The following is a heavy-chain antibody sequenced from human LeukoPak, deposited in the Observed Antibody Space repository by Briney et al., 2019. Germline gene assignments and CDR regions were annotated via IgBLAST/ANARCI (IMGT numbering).Heavy chain of an antibody. J-gene: IGHJ5*02. CDR2: IYYSGST. Sequence: SETLSLTCTVSCGSISSYYWSWIRHPPGKGLEWIGYIYYSGSTNYNPSLKSRVTISVDTSKNQLSLKLSSVTAADTAVYYCARRGGSYWFDPWGQGTLVTVSS. CDR1: CGSISSYY. V-gene: IGHV4-59*08. D-gene: IGHD1-26*01. CDR3: ARRGGSYWFDP.